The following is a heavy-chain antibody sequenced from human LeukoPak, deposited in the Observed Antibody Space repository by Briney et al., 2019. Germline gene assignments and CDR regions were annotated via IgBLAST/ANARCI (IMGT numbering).Heavy chain of an antibody. CDR2: IYPGDSDT. Sequence: GESLKISCKASGYKFSNYWIVWVRQMPGKGLEWMGIIYPGDSDTRYSPSFQGQVTISADKSNSTAYLQWSSLKASDTAMYYCARLRYYYDSSGLLGYMDVWGKGTTVTVSS. D-gene: IGHD3-22*01. V-gene: IGHV5-51*01. CDR1: GYKFSNYW. J-gene: IGHJ6*03. CDR3: ARLRYYYDSSGLLGYMDV.